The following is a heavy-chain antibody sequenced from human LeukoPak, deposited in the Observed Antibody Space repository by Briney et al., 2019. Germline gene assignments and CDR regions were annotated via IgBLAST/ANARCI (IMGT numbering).Heavy chain of an antibody. V-gene: IGHV4-34*01. CDR1: GGSFSGYY. CDR2: INHSGST. D-gene: IGHD3-3*01. Sequence: SETLSLTCAVYGGSFSGYYWSWIRQPPGKGLEWIGEINHSGSTNYNPSLKSRVTISVDTSKNQFSLKLSSVTAADTAVYYCARGRWSGHTYFDYWGQGTLVTVSS. J-gene: IGHJ4*02. CDR3: ARGRWSGHTYFDY.